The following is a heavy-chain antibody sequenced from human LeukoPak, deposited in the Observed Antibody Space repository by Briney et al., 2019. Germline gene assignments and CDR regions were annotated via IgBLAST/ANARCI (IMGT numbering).Heavy chain of an antibody. CDR3: ARRGPGSIVVVPAAKGWFDP. V-gene: IGHV4-39*01. CDR2: IYYSGST. CDR1: GGSISSGDYY. Sequence: PSGTLSLTCTVSGGSISSGDYYWSWIRQPPGKGLEWIGSIYYSGSTYYNPSLKSRVTISVDTSKNQFSLKLGSVTAADTAVYYCARRGPGSIVVVPAAKGWFDPRGQGTLVTVSS. D-gene: IGHD2-2*01. J-gene: IGHJ5*02.